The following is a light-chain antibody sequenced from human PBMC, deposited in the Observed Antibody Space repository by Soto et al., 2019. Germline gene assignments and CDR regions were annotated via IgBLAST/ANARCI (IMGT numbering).Light chain of an antibody. CDR2: EVS. CDR3: SSYTSTSTPVV. J-gene: IGLJ2*01. Sequence: QSALTQPASVSGSPGQSITISCTGTSSDVGGYKYVSWYQQHPGKAPKLMIYEVSNRPSGVSHRFSGSKSGNTASLTISGLQAEDEADYYGSSYTSTSTPVVFGGGTKVTVL. V-gene: IGLV2-14*01. CDR1: SSDVGGYKY.